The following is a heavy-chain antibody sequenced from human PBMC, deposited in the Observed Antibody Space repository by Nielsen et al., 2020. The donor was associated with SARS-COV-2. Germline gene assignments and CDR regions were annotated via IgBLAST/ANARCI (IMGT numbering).Heavy chain of an antibody. D-gene: IGHD2-15*01. J-gene: IGHJ2*01. Sequence: WVRQAPGQRLEWMGWINAGNGNTKYSQKFRGRVTITRDTSASTAYMELSSLRSEDTAVYYCARLGGYCSGGSCYSPFDWYFDLWGRGTLVTVSS. V-gene: IGHV1-3*01. CDR3: ARLGGYCSGGSCYSPFDWYFDL. CDR2: INAGNGNT.